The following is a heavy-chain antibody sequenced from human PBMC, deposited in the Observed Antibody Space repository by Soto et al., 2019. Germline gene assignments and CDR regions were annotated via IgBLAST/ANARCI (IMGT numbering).Heavy chain of an antibody. Sequence: ELTLRLPWAASAFTFRNYAMTWVRQAPGKGLEWVSTITGSGGTTDYADSVKGRFTISRDNSNNTLFLQMNSLTAEDAALYFCPKRLYSGSSYSWFDRLGRGTLVTVAS. CDR1: AFTFRNYA. D-gene: IGHD6-6*01. J-gene: IGHJ5*02. CDR2: ITGSGGTT. CDR3: PKRLYSGSSYSWFDR. V-gene: IGHV3-23*01.